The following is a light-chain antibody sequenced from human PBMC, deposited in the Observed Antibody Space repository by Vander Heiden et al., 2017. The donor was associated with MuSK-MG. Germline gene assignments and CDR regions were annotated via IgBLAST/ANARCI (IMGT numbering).Light chain of an antibody. J-gene: IGKJ3*01. CDR1: QSVNQN. Sequence: EVVMTQSPATLSVSQGQRAVLSCRASQSVNQNLDWYQQKPGQTPRLLIHGASTSASGNPARFSGSGSGTDFTLTISSRQSEDFAVYYCQQYDIWPPFTFGHGTKMDFK. V-gene: IGKV3-15*01. CDR3: QQYDIWPPFT. CDR2: GAS.